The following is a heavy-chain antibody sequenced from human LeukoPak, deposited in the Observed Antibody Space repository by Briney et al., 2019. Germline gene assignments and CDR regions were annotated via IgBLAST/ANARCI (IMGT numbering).Heavy chain of an antibody. CDR2: IYYSGST. CDR1: GGSISSGGYY. Sequence: PSETLSLTCTVSGGSISSGGYYWSWIRQHPGKGLVWIGYIYYSGSTYYNPSLKSRVTISVDTSKNQFPLKLSSVTTADTAVYYCARAHYYDSSFTRSYFDYWGQGTLVTVSS. J-gene: IGHJ4*02. V-gene: IGHV4-31*03. CDR3: ARAHYYDSSFTRSYFDY. D-gene: IGHD3-22*01.